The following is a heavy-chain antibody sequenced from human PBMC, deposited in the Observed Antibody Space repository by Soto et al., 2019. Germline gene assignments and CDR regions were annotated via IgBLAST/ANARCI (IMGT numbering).Heavy chain of an antibody. J-gene: IGHJ4*02. Sequence: PGGSLRLSCTASGFTFGEYAMSWFRQAPGKGLEWVGYIRSKSFGGTTEYAASVKGRFTISRDDSKGIAYLQMDSLETEDTAVYYCTRRQYLDYWGQGILVTVSS. V-gene: IGHV3-49*03. CDR2: IRSKSFGGTT. CDR1: GFTFGEYA. CDR3: TRRQYLDY.